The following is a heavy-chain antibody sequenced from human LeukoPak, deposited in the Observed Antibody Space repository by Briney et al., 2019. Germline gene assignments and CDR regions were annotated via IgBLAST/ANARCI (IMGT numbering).Heavy chain of an antibody. V-gene: IGHV3-33*01. CDR1: GFSFSTSG. Sequence: GRSLRLSCAASGFSFSTSGMLWVRQAPGKGPDWVAVMWYDGSHEYYANSVKGRFTISRDNSKNTQYLQITSLRAEDTAVYYCARGYCTSRGCFPDYWGQGTMVTVSS. CDR3: ARGYCTSRGCFPDY. CDR2: MWYDGSHE. J-gene: IGHJ4*02. D-gene: IGHD2-2*01.